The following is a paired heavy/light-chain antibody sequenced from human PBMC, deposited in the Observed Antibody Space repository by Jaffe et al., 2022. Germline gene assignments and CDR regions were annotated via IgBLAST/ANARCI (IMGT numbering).Light chain of an antibody. Sequence: QSVLTQPPSVSAAPGQKVTISCSGSSSNIGNNYVSWYQQLPGTAPKLLIYDNNKRPSGIPDRFSGSKSGTSATLGITGLQTGDEADYYCGTWDSSLSAGSVVFGGGTKLTVL. V-gene: IGLV1-51*01. J-gene: IGLJ2*01. CDR2: DNN. CDR1: SSNIGNNY. CDR3: GTWDSSLSAGSVV.
Heavy chain of an antibody. V-gene: IGHV4-61*02. D-gene: IGHD3-9*01. CDR2: IYTSGST. CDR1: GGSISSGSYY. Sequence: QVQLQESGPGLVKPSQTLSLTCTVSGGSISSGSYYWSWIRQPAGKGLEWIGRIYTSGSTNYNPSLKSRVTISVDTSKNQFSLKLSSVTAADTAVYYCARVTLVVPPYYDILTGYYSGAFDIWGQGTMVTVSS. J-gene: IGHJ3*02. CDR3: ARVTLVVPPYYDILTGYYSGAFDI.